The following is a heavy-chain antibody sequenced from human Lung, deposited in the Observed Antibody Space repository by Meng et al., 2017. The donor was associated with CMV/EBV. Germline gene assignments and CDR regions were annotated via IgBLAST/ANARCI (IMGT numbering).Heavy chain of an antibody. CDR1: GGTLSSYD. CDR2: IIPILGIV. D-gene: IGHD1-26*01. J-gene: IGHJ4*02. CDR3: ARTLGSYYDY. Sequence: VSCKDSGGTLSSYDLSWVRQAPGQGLEWMGDIIPILGIVNYAQKFRGRVTITADRATGTAYMELSSLRSEDTAVYYCARTLGSYYDYWGQGTLVTVSS. V-gene: IGHV1-69*10.